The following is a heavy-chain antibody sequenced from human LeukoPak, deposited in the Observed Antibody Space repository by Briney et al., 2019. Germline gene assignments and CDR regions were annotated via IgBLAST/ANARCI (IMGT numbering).Heavy chain of an antibody. D-gene: IGHD5-12*01. CDR1: GYTFSNYD. CDR3: TRAVAATLRGSWFGP. V-gene: IGHV1-8*01. CDR2: MNPTSGNT. J-gene: IGHJ5*02. Sequence: VASVKVSCKASGYTFSNYDINWVRQATGQGLEWMGWMNPTSGNTGYAPKFQGRVTMTRNTSISTAYMELSSLTSEDTAVYYCTRAVAATLRGSWFGPWGQGTLVTVSS.